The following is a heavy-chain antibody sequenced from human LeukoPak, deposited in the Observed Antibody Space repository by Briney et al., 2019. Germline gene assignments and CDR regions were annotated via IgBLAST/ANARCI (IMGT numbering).Heavy chain of an antibody. J-gene: IGHJ5*02. CDR2: INHSGST. Sequence: SETLSLTCAVYGGSFNGYYWSWIRQPPGKGLEWIGEINHSGSTNYNPSLKSRVTISVDTSKNQFSLKLSSVTAADTAVYYCARAYCSSTSCYTEGWFDPWGQGTLVTVSS. CDR1: GGSFNGYY. V-gene: IGHV4-34*01. D-gene: IGHD2-2*02. CDR3: ARAYCSSTSCYTEGWFDP.